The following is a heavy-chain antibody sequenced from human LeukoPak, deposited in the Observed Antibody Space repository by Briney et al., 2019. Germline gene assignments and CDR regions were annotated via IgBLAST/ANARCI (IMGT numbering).Heavy chain of an antibody. CDR1: GFTFSSYE. CDR3: SGRLDY. CDR2: ISSSGSTI. D-gene: IGHD6-19*01. V-gene: IGHV3-48*03. Sequence: PGGSLRLSCAASGFTFSSYEINWVRQAPGKGLEWVSYISSSGSTIYYADSVKGRFTISRDSAKSSLYLQMKSLRAEDTAVYYCSGRLDYWGQGTLVTVSS. J-gene: IGHJ4*02.